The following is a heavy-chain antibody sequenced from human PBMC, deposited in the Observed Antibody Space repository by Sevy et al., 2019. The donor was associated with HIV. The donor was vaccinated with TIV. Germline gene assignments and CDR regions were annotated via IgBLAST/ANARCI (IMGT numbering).Heavy chain of an antibody. Sequence: SQTLSLTCAISGDSVSSNSAAWNWIRQSPSRGLEWLGRTYYRSKWYNDYAVSVKSRITINPDTSKNQFSLQLNSVTPEDTAVYYCARGAGSSPLYYYYGMDVWGQWTTVTVSS. J-gene: IGHJ6*02. D-gene: IGHD6-6*01. CDR3: ARGAGSSPLYYYYGMDV. CDR1: GDSVSSNSAA. CDR2: TYYRSKWYN. V-gene: IGHV6-1*01.